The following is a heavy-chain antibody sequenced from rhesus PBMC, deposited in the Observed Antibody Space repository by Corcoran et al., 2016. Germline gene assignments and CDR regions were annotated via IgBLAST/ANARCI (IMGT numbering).Heavy chain of an antibody. J-gene: IGHJ3*01. Sequence: QVQLQESCPGLVKPSETLSLTCTVPGGSISGYYWSGRRQPPGKGLEGIGNIDGNSAGTSYNPSLKDRVTISKDTSKNQFSLKLSSVTAADTAVYYCATYSGSYSVGAFDFWGQGLRVTVSS. D-gene: IGHD1-44*02. CDR2: IDGNSAGT. V-gene: IGHV4-81*01. CDR3: ATYSGSYSVGAFDF. CDR1: GGSISGYY.